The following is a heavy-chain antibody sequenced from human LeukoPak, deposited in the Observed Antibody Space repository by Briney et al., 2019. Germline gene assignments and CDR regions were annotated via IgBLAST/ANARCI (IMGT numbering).Heavy chain of an antibody. CDR3: ARLSCSATICYSYFDY. J-gene: IGHJ4*02. CDR1: GFTFSTYW. V-gene: IGHV3-7*05. D-gene: IGHD2-2*01. Sequence: GESLRLSCAASGFTFSTYWMSWVRQAPGKGLEWVGNIKEDGSEKFFVDSVKGRFTISRDNARNSLSLQMNSLRAEDTAVYYCARLSCSATICYSYFDYWGRERSSQTPQ. CDR2: IKEDGSEK.